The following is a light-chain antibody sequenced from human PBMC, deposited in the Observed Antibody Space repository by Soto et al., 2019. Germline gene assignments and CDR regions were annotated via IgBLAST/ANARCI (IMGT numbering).Light chain of an antibody. CDR1: SSDVGGYNY. CDR2: EVS. CDR3: SSYTSSSSDYV. Sequence: QSALTQPASVSGSPGQSITISCTGTSSDVGGYNYVSWYQQHPGKAPKLMIYEVSNRPSGVSNRFSGSKSCNTASLTISGLQAEDEADYYCSSYTSSSSDYVFGTGTQLTVL. J-gene: IGLJ1*01. V-gene: IGLV2-14*01.